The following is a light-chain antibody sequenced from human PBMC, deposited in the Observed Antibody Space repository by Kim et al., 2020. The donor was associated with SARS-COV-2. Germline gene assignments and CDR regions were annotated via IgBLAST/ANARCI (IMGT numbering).Light chain of an antibody. Sequence: PGDGATLSCRTSLTVSSTYLAWYQQKPVQTPKLHIYGASTRATGIPDKFSGSGSGTHFTLTISRLEPEDSAVYYCQQYGSSPYTFGQGTKLEI. J-gene: IGKJ2*01. CDR3: QQYGSSPYT. CDR2: GAS. CDR1: LTVSSTY. V-gene: IGKV3-20*01.